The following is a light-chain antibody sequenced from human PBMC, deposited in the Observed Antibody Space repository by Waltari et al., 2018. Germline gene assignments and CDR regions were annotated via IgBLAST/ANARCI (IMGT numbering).Light chain of an antibody. V-gene: IGLV3-19*01. CDR3: SARDNSDNHVI. J-gene: IGLJ2*01. Sequence: SSELTQDPAVSVDLGQTVTITCQGDSVGGFFASWFQQKSGQAPVFVMTAKNNRPSGIPDRFSGSRTGNTGSLTITGAQAEDEADYYCSARDNSDNHVIFGGGTKLTVL. CDR1: SVGGFF. CDR2: AKN.